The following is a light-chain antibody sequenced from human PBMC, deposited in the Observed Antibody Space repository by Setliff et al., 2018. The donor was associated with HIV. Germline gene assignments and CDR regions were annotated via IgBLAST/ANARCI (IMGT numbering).Light chain of an antibody. J-gene: IGLJ1*01. CDR1: RSNIGAGYD. Sequence: QSVLTQPPSVSGAPGQRVTISCTGSRSNIGAGYDVQWYQQLPGTAPKLVMFGNSNRPSGVPARFSDSKSGTSASLAISGLQAEDEADYYCQSYDSSLSGYVFGTGTKVTVL. CDR3: QSYDSSLSGYV. CDR2: GNS. V-gene: IGLV1-40*01.